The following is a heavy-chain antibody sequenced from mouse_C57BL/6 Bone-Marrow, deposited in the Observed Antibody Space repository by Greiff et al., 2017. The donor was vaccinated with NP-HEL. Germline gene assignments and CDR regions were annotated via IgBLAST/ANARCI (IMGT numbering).Heavy chain of an antibody. J-gene: IGHJ3*01. Sequence: VQLQQSGPELVKPGASVKISCKASGYAFSSSWMNWVKQRPGKGLEWIGRLYPGDGDTNYNGKFKGKATLTADKSSSTAYMLLSILSSEYSAVYFCARWLLEFSYWGQGTLVTVSA. CDR3: ARWLLEFSY. D-gene: IGHD2-3*01. CDR1: GYAFSSSW. CDR2: LYPGDGDT. V-gene: IGHV1-82*01.